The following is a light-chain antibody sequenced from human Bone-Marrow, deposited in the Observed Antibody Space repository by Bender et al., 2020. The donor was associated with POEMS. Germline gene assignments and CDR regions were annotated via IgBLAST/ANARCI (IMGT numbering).Light chain of an antibody. Sequence: SYVLTQAPSVSVDPGQTARITCAGDNIGRKSVQWYQQRPGQAPVLVVFDDTDRRSGIPERFYGSTSGTVATLTVTGAHEEDEAAYYCFSTDSSGDQEVFGGGTKLTVL. V-gene: IGLV3-21*02. CDR1: IGRKS. CDR2: DDT. CDR3: FSTDSSGDQEV. J-gene: IGLJ2*01.